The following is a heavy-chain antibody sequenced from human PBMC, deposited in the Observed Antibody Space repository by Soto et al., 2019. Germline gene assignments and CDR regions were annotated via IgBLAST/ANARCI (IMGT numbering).Heavy chain of an antibody. CDR1: GFAFSTYY. Sequence: QVQLVQSGAEVKKPGASVKVSCKASGFAFSTYYMHWLRPAPGQGLEWMGIINPSGGSSSYAQQLPCRVTVTSDTTASTVYMELSSLRPEDTAVDYCAREPVPKVRAFDVWGQGTMVTVSS. J-gene: IGHJ3*01. CDR2: INPSGGSS. V-gene: IGHV1-46*04. CDR3: AREPVPKVRAFDV.